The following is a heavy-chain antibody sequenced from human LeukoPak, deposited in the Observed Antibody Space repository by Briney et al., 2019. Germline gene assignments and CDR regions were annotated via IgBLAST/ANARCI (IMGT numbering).Heavy chain of an antibody. D-gene: IGHD3-9*01. CDR2: ISAYNGNT. V-gene: IGHV1-18*01. CDR3: ARVVVLRYFDWSLMNFYYYYYMDV. Sequence: ASVKVSCKASGYTFTSYGISWVRQALGQGLEWMGWISAYNGNTNYAQKLQGRVTMTSDTSTSTAYMELRSLRSADTAVYYCARVVVLRYFDWSLMNFYYYYYMDVWGKGTTVTISS. CDR1: GYTFTSYG. J-gene: IGHJ6*03.